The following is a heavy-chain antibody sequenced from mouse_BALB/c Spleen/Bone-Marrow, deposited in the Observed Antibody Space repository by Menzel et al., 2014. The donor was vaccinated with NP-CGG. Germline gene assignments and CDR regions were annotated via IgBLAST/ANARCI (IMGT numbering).Heavy chain of an antibody. J-gene: IGHJ1*01. V-gene: IGHV1-4*01. CDR1: GYTFTSYT. Sequence: VKVVESGAELARPGASVKMSCKASGYTFTSYTMHWVKQRPGQGLEWIGYINPSSGYTNYNQKFKDKATLTADKSSSTAYMQLSSPTSEDSAVYYCARSLRWYFDVWGAGTTVTVSS. CDR3: ARSLRWYFDV. CDR2: INPSSGYT. D-gene: IGHD1-1*01.